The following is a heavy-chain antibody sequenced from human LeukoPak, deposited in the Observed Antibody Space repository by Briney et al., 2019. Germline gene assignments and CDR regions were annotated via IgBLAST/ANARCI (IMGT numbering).Heavy chain of an antibody. CDR1: GFTFSSYW. CDR3: ARVSVGADFDY. Sequence: GGSLRLPCAASGFTFSSYWMHWVRQAPGKGLVWVSRINSDGSSTSYADSVKGRFTISRDNSKNTLYLQMNSLRAEDTAVYYCARVSVGADFDYWGQGTLVTVSS. J-gene: IGHJ4*02. CDR2: INSDGSST. D-gene: IGHD1-26*01. V-gene: IGHV3-74*01.